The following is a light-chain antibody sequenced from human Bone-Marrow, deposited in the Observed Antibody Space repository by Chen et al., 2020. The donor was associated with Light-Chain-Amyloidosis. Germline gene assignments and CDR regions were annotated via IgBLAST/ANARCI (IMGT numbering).Light chain of an antibody. J-gene: IGKJ4*01. CDR1: QSVSNY. V-gene: IGKV3-11*01. Sequence: EIVLTQSPATLSLSPGERATLSCRASQSVSNYLAWYQQRPGQAPRLLIYDTSNRAPGIPARFSGRGSGPDFTLTISRLQPEDFAVYYCQQRQAWPITFGGGTNVEIK. CDR3: QQRQAWPIT. CDR2: DTS.